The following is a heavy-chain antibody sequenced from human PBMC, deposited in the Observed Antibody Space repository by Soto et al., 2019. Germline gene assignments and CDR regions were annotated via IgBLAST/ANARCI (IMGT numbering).Heavy chain of an antibody. CDR2: INHSGST. Sequence: QVQLQQWGAGLLKPSETLSLTCAVYGGSFSGYYWSWIRQPPGKGLEWIGEINHSGSTNYNPSLKSRVTISVDTSKNQFSLKLSSVTAADTAVYYCARGLKNCSGVSCYSLYYYYGMDVWGQGTTVTVSS. D-gene: IGHD2-15*01. CDR3: ARGLKNCSGVSCYSLYYYYGMDV. J-gene: IGHJ6*02. V-gene: IGHV4-34*01. CDR1: GGSFSGYY.